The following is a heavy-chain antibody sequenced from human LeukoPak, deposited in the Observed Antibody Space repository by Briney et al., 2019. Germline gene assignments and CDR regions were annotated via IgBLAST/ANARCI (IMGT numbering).Heavy chain of an antibody. CDR1: GFIFSDYG. D-gene: IGHD5-24*01. J-gene: IGHJ6*03. CDR2: ISYDGTKK. CDR3: AKEFNYFTDYHYYMDV. Sequence: PGGSLRLSCVASGFIFSDYGMHWVRQAPGKGLEWVADISYDGTKKKYVDSVQGRFTISRDNSKNTLNLQMSSLSPEDTAVYYCAKEFNYFTDYHYYMDVWGKGTTVIISS. V-gene: IGHV3-30*18.